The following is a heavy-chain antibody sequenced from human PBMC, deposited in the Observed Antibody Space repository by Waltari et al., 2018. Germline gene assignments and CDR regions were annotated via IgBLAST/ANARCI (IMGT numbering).Heavy chain of an antibody. CDR1: GYTFTGYY. V-gene: IGHV1-2*02. J-gene: IGHJ4*02. Sequence: QVQLVQSGAEVKKPGASVKVSCKASGYTFTGYYMHWVRQAPGQGLEWMGWIKPNSGGTNYAQKFQGRVTMTRDTSISTAYMELSRLRSDDTAVYYCARDRGDDILTGTDFDYWGQGTLVTVSS. CDR2: IKPNSGGT. CDR3: ARDRGDDILTGTDFDY. D-gene: IGHD3-9*01.